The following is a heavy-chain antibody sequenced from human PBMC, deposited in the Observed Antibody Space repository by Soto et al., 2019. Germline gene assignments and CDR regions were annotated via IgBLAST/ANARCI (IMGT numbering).Heavy chain of an antibody. CDR3: ARYIRYCSGGSCPNSDTFDY. CDR1: GGSISSISYY. D-gene: IGHD2-15*01. CDR2: IYYSGST. V-gene: IGHV4-39*01. Sequence: SETLSLTCTVSGGSISSISYYWGWIRQPPGKGLEWSGSIYYSGSTYYNPSLKSRVTIPVDTSQNKFSLKLSSVTAADTAVYYCARYIRYCSGGSCPNSDTFDYWGQGTLVTVSS. J-gene: IGHJ4*02.